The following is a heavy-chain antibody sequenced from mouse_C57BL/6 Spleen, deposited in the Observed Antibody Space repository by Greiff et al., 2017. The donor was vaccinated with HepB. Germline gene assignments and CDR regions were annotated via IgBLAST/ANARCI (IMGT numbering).Heavy chain of an antibody. CDR2: ISDGGSYT. V-gene: IGHV5-4*01. Sequence: EVQVVESGGGLVKPGGSLKLSCAASGFTFSSYAMSWVRQTPEKRLEWVATISDGGSYTYYPDNVKGRFTISRDNAKNNLYLQMSHLKSEDTAMYYCAREGDSSGYVNSPYYYAMDYWGQGTSVTVSS. CDR1: GFTFSSYA. CDR3: AREGDSSGYVNSPYYYAMDY. D-gene: IGHD3-2*02. J-gene: IGHJ4*01.